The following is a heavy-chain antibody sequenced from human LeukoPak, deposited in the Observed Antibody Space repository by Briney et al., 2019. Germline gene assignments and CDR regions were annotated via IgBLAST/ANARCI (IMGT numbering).Heavy chain of an antibody. Sequence: ASVNVSCKASGYTFTGYYMHWVRQAPGQGLEWMGWINPNSGGTNYAQKFQGRVTMTRDTSISTAYMELSRLISDDTAVYYCARASWYGGYYFDFWGQGTLVTVSS. J-gene: IGHJ4*02. V-gene: IGHV1-2*02. CDR2: INPNSGGT. CDR1: GYTFTGYY. D-gene: IGHD2-15*01. CDR3: ARASWYGGYYFDF.